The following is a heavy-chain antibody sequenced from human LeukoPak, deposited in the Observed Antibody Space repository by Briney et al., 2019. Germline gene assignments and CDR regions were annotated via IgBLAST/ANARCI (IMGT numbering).Heavy chain of an antibody. V-gene: IGHV3-20*04. Sequence: GGSLRLSCAASGFKFDDYGMSWVRQAPGKGLEWVCDINWNGAWTGYADSVKGRFIISRENAKNSLYLQMNSLRAEDTALYYCAGYYYDSSRGFDLWGQGTLVTVSA. CDR3: AGYYYDSSRGFDL. CDR2: INWNGAWT. D-gene: IGHD3-22*01. J-gene: IGHJ5*02. CDR1: GFKFDDYG.